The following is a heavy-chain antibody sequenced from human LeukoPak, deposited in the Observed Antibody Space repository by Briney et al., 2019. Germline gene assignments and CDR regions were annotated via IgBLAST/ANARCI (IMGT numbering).Heavy chain of an antibody. J-gene: IGHJ3*02. CDR1: GFTFSSYA. D-gene: IGHD6-13*01. V-gene: IGHV3-64D*06. Sequence: GGSLRLSCSASGFTFSSYAMHWVRQAPGKGLEYVSAIGSNGGSTYYADSVKGRFTISRDNSKNTLYLQMSSLRAEDTAVYYCVKDTGYSSSWYLSDAFDIWGQGTMVTVSS. CDR3: VKDTGYSSSWYLSDAFDI. CDR2: IGSNGGST.